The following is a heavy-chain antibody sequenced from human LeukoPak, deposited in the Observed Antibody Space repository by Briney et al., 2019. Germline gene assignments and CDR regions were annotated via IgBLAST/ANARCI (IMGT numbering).Heavy chain of an antibody. V-gene: IGHV4-59*08. Sequence: PSETLSLTCTISGGSISSYYWSWIRQPPGKGLEWRGYINYTGSTNHNPSLKSRVTISVDTSKNQFSLKLSSVTAADTAVYYCARRRYSSGWYWDYWGQGTLATVSS. CDR3: ARRRYSSGWYWDY. D-gene: IGHD6-19*01. J-gene: IGHJ4*02. CDR2: INYTGST. CDR1: GGSISSYY.